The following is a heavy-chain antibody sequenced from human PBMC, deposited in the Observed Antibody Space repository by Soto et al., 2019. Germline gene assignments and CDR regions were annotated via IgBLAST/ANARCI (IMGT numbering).Heavy chain of an antibody. V-gene: IGHV1-69*06. J-gene: IGHJ4*02. D-gene: IGHD6-6*01. Sequence: AVTVTCLSCLGTFSSYAISGVRQAPGQGLEWMGGIIHIFGTANYAQKFQSRVTITADKSTSTAYMELSSLRSEDTAVYYCARGRSSSFTSPLDYWGQGTLVTVSS. CDR3: ARGRSSSFTSPLDY. CDR1: LGTFSSYA. CDR2: IIHIFGTA.